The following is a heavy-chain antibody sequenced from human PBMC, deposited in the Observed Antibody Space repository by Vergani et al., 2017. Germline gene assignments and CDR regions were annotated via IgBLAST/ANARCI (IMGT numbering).Heavy chain of an antibody. CDR2: INPSGGHT. CDR3: ARGDYGILTGYRY. V-gene: IGHV1-46*03. CDR1: GYTFSNYY. J-gene: IGHJ4*02. Sequence: QVQVVQSGAEVKKSGASVKVSCKTSGYTFSNYYMHWVRQAPGQGLELMGIINPSGGHTNYAQKFQGRVTMTRDTSTSTVYMELSSLRSEDTAIDYCARGDYGILTGYRYWGQGTLVTVSA. D-gene: IGHD3-9*01.